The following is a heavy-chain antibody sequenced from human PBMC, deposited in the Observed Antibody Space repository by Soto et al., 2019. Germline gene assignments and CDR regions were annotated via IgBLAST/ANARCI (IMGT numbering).Heavy chain of an antibody. CDR3: ARSGASYDFWSGYPLDY. D-gene: IGHD3-3*01. CDR1: GYTFTSYY. V-gene: IGHV1-69*02. J-gene: IGHJ4*02. CDR2: IIPILGIA. Sequence: GASVKVSCKASGYTFTSYYMHWVRQAPGQGLEWMGRIIPILGIANYAQKFQGRVTITADKSTSTAYMELSSLRSEDTAVYYCARSGASYDFWSGYPLDYWGQGTLVTVSS.